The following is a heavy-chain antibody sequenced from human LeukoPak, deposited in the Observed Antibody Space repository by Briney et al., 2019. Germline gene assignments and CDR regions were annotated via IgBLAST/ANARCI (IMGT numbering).Heavy chain of an antibody. CDR2: IIPIFGTA. Sequence: SVKVSCKASGGTFSSYAISWVRQAPGQGLEWMGGIIPIFGTANYAQKFQGRVTITADESTSTAYMELSSLRSEDTAVYYCASTVTTRTPFAFDIWGQGTMVTVSS. V-gene: IGHV1-69*13. J-gene: IGHJ3*02. CDR3: ASTVTTRTPFAFDI. D-gene: IGHD4-17*01. CDR1: GGTFSSYA.